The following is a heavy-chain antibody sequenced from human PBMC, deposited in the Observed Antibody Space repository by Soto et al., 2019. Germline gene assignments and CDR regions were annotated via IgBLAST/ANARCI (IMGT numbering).Heavy chain of an antibody. CDR1: GCKFSSHA. V-gene: IGHV3-23*01. D-gene: IGHD3-22*01. Sequence: GVPQRRRWNAFGCKFSSHARSWIRQAPGKGLEWVSGISGSAYSTYYADSVEGRFTISRDNSKSTLYLQMNSLRAEDTAVYYCAKAHYYDSSGYYYGAFDIWGQGTMVTVSS. CDR3: AKAHYYDSSGYYYGAFDI. J-gene: IGHJ3*02. CDR2: ISGSAYST.